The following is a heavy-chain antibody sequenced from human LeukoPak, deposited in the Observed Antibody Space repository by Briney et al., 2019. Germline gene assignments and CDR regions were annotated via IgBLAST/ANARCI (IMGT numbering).Heavy chain of an antibody. CDR1: GFTFSSYA. CDR2: ISGSGGST. J-gene: IGHJ5*02. D-gene: IGHD2-2*01. Sequence: GGSLRLSCAASGFTFSSYAMSWVRQAPGKGLEWVSAISGSGGSTYYADSVKGRFTISRDNSKNALYLQMNSLRAEDTAVYYCAKGLVQLSPPDWFDPWGQGTLVTVSS. CDR3: AKGLVQLSPPDWFDP. V-gene: IGHV3-23*01.